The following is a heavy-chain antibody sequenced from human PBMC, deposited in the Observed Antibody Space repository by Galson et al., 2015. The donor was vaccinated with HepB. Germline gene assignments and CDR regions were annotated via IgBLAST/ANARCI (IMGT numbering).Heavy chain of an antibody. D-gene: IGHD3-10*01. V-gene: IGHV3-30-3*01. Sequence: SLRLSCAASGFMFGTYYMHWVRQAPGNGLEWVALISFDGNTQYYADSVKGRFTISRDNSNNTLYLQMISLRPEDTAMYYCARGETYYTSGSYSPFDPWGQGTLVTVSS. CDR1: GFMFGTYY. CDR2: ISFDGNTQ. J-gene: IGHJ5*02. CDR3: ARGETYYTSGSYSPFDP.